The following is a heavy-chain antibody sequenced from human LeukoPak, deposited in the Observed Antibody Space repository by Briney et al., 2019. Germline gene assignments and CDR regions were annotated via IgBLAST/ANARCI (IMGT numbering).Heavy chain of an antibody. CDR3: ARGYGSGSYYVY. D-gene: IGHD3-10*01. Sequence: PSETLSLTCVVYSGSFSGYYWSWIRQPPGKGLEWIGEIDRSGSTTYNPSLKSRFNVLLDTSKNQFSLRLSSVTAADTAVYYCARGYGSGSYYVYWGQGTLVAVSS. CDR1: SGSFSGYY. J-gene: IGHJ4*02. V-gene: IGHV4-34*01. CDR2: IDRSGST.